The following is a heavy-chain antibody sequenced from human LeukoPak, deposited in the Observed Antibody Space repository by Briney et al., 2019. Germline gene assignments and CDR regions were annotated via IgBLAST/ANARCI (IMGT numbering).Heavy chain of an antibody. CDR3: ARDSGYSEGNFDY. V-gene: IGHV4-34*01. J-gene: IGHJ4*02. CDR2: INHSGST. Sequence: SETLSLTCVVHGGSFSDYYWTWIRQSPGKGLEWIGEINHSGSTNYNPTLKSRVTISVDTSKKQFSLKLNSVTAADTAVYYCARDSGYSEGNFDYWGQGTLVTVSS. D-gene: IGHD2-15*01. CDR1: GGSFSDYY.